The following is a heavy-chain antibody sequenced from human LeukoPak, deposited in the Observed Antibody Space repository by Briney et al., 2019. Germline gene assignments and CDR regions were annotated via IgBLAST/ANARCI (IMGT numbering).Heavy chain of an antibody. CDR2: IIPILGIA. D-gene: IGHD3-22*01. CDR1: GGTFSSYA. Sequence: SVKVSCKASGGTFSSYAISWERQAPGQGLEWMGRIIPILGIANYAQKFQGRVTITADKSTSTAYMELSSLRSEDTAVYYCARVYDSSGYYPDYWGQGTLVTVSS. CDR3: ARVYDSSGYYPDY. J-gene: IGHJ4*02. V-gene: IGHV1-69*04.